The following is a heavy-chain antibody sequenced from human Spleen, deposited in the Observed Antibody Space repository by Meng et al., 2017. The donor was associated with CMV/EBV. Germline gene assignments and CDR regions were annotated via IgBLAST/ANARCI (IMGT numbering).Heavy chain of an antibody. V-gene: IGHV5-51*01. CDR1: GYSFPSYW. Sequence: SGYSFPSYWIPWVRQMPGTGLAWMGIISPGDSDTTYSPSFQGQVTISADKSISTTYLQWSSLKASDTAIYYCARQLDTRTWDNWFDPWGQGTLVTVSS. CDR3: ARQLDTRTWDNWFDP. D-gene: IGHD2-2*01. J-gene: IGHJ5*02. CDR2: ISPGDSDT.